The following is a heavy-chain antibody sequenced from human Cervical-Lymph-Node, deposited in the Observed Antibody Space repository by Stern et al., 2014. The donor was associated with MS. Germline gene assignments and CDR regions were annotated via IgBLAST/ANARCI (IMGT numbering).Heavy chain of an antibody. CDR2: ISGSGRSS. D-gene: IGHD3-10*01. CDR3: ARYSGSGTWFDP. V-gene: IGHV3-23*04. Sequence: LVESGGGLARPGGSLRLSCAASGFTFSNYVLTWVRQAPGKGLEWVASISGSGRSSYYADSVQGRFAISTDNSSNTVNLQMSSLRADDTAIYYCARYSGSGTWFDPWGQGTLVTVSS. CDR1: GFTFSNYV. J-gene: IGHJ5*02.